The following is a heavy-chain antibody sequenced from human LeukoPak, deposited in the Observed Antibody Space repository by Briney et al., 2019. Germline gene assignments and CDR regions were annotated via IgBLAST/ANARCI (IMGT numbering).Heavy chain of an antibody. Sequence: RSLRLSCAASGFTFSSYAMHWVRQAPGKGLEWVAVISYDGSNKYYADSVKGRFTISRDNSKNTLYLQMNSLRAEDTAVYYCARAAYCSSTSCYSPHDYWGQGTLVTVSS. CDR2: ISYDGSNK. D-gene: IGHD2-2*02. CDR1: GFTFSSYA. V-gene: IGHV3-30-3*01. J-gene: IGHJ4*02. CDR3: ARAAYCSSTSCYSPHDY.